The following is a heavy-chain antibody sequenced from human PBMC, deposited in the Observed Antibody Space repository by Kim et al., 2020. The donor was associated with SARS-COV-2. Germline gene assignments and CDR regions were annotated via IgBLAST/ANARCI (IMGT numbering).Heavy chain of an antibody. Sequence: TNDADSVKGRFTISRDNAKNTVYQQMSSLRAEDTAIYYCARTYDDSSFYYWGQGTLVTVSS. CDR2: T. D-gene: IGHD3-22*01. J-gene: IGHJ4*02. V-gene: IGHV3-74*01. CDR3: ARTYDDSSFYY.